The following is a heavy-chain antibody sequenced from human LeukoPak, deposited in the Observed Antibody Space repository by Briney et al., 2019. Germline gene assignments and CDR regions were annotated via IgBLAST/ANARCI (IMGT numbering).Heavy chain of an antibody. J-gene: IGHJ4*02. D-gene: IGHD1-7*01. V-gene: IGHV4-4*07. Sequence: SETLSLTCTVSGGSITNYYWSWIRQPAAKGLEWIGRIYSSGSTNYNPSLKSRVTMSVDTSKNQFSLKLSSVTAADTAVYYRARVGGITGTWFPDYWGQGTLVTVSS. CDR1: GGSITNYY. CDR2: IYSSGST. CDR3: ARVGGITGTWFPDY.